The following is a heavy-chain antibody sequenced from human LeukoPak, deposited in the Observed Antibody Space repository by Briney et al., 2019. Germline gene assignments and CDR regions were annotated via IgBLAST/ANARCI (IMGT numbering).Heavy chain of an antibody. J-gene: IGHJ4*02. CDR1: GFTFSSYW. D-gene: IGHD5-24*01. CDR3: AKGDDGYNSYFDY. V-gene: IGHV3-7*03. Sequence: GGSLRLSCAASGFTFSSYWMSWVRQAPGKGLEWVANIKQDGSEKYYVDSVKGRFTISRDNAKNSLYLQMNSLRAEDTAVYYCAKGDDGYNSYFDYWGQGTLVTVSS. CDR2: IKQDGSEK.